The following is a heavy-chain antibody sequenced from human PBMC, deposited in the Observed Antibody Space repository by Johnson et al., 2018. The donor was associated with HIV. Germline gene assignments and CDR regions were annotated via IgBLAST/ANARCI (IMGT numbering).Heavy chain of an antibody. D-gene: IGHD4-23*01. CDR2: ISYDGSNN. CDR1: GFTFSSYA. J-gene: IGHJ3*01. V-gene: IGHV3-30*04. CDR3: ARDPGNGGRPFDV. Sequence: VQLVESGGGVVQPGRSLRLSCAASGFTFSSYAMHWVRQAPGKGLEWVTVISYDGSNNYYADSVKGRFTISRDNSKNTVYLQMDSLRGEDTAVYYCARDPGNGGRPFDVWGQGTMVTVSS.